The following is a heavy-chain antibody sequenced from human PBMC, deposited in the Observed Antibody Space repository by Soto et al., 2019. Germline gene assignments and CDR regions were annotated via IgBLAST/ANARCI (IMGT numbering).Heavy chain of an antibody. D-gene: IGHD3-16*01. CDR3: AREYRFPVGTAATVTFYYNAMDI. CDR2: IGTTGDR. V-gene: IGHV3-13*01. J-gene: IGHJ6*02. CDR1: GFTFSNND. Sequence: EVQLVESGGGLVQPGGSLRLSCAASGFTFSNNDMHWVRQVPGKGLEWVAAIGTTGDRYYAGSVKGRFTISRDNAKNSLYLQMNSLRAEDTAVYYCAREYRFPVGTAATVTFYYNAMDIWGQGTTVTVSS.